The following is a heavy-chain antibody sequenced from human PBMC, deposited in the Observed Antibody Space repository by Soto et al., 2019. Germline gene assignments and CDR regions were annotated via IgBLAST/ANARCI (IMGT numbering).Heavy chain of an antibody. J-gene: IGHJ4*02. CDR2: ISVNGAST. CDR1: GVTFGKYG. V-gene: IGHV3-23*01. Sequence: AVAGVTFGKYGVSRIRQTTGKGLEWVSIISVNGASTYHADSVKGRFTISRDISKNTLYLQMNSLRADDTAVYYCAKTGFTYGYIVDYWGQGTLVIVFS. CDR3: AKTGFTYGYIVDY. D-gene: IGHD5-18*01.